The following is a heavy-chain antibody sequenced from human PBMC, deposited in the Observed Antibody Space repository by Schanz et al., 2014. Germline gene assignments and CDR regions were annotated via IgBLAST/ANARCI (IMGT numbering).Heavy chain of an antibody. Sequence: QVQLVQSGAEVRKPGASVKVSCKASGYTFTTYGISWVRQAPGQGLEWMGWISAYNGDTNYAQKIQGRVTMTTEKSTSTAYMELRSLRSDDTAVYYCARDEAMPMVTTDYYYGMDVWGQGTTVIVSS. CDR3: ARDEAMPMVTTDYYYGMDV. D-gene: IGHD4-17*01. V-gene: IGHV1-18*01. J-gene: IGHJ6*02. CDR2: ISAYNGDT. CDR1: GYTFTTYG.